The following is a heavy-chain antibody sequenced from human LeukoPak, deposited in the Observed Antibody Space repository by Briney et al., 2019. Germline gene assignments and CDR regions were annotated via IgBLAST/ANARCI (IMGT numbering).Heavy chain of an antibody. D-gene: IGHD2/OR15-2a*01. V-gene: IGHV4-61*05. CDR2: IYYSGST. J-gene: IGHJ5*02. Sequence: PSETLSLTCTVSGGSISSSSYYWGWIRQPPGKGLEWIGYIYYSGSTNYNPSLKSRVTISVDTSKNQFSLKLSSVTAADTAVYYCARHVRSRNWFDPWGQGTLVTVSS. CDR3: ARHVRSRNWFDP. CDR1: GGSISSSSYY.